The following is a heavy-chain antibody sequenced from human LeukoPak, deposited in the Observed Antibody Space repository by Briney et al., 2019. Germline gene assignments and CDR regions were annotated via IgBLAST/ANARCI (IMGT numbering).Heavy chain of an antibody. CDR2: IYYSGRT. Sequence: SETLSLTCTVSGCSISSCSYYWGWIRQPPGKGLEGIGSIYYSGRTYYNPSLKSRVTISVDTSKNQFSLKLSSVTAADTAVYYCARLLSYRDNWFDPWGQGTLVTVSS. CDR1: GCSISSCSYY. CDR3: ARLLSYRDNWFDP. V-gene: IGHV4-39*01. D-gene: IGHD1-26*01. J-gene: IGHJ5*02.